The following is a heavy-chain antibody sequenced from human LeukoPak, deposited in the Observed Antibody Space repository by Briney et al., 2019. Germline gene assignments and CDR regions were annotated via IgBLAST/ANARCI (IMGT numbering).Heavy chain of an antibody. Sequence: PSETLSLTCTVPGGSISSSSYYWGWVRQPPGKGLEWFGSIYYSGSTYYNPSLKSRVTISVDTSKNQFSLQLSSVTAADTAVYYCARHAYDISGYYWGGNWFDPWGQGTLVTVSS. CDR1: GGSISSSSYY. D-gene: IGHD3-22*01. CDR3: ARHAYDISGYYWGGNWFDP. J-gene: IGHJ5*02. V-gene: IGHV4-39*01. CDR2: IYYSGST.